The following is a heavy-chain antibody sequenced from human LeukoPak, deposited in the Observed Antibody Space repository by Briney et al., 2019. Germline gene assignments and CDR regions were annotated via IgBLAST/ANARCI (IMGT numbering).Heavy chain of an antibody. CDR1: GFTFSSYA. J-gene: IGHJ6*02. D-gene: IGHD3-10*01. CDR2: IYSDDST. CDR3: ARERIYFGSGRDLTDARLFYYYGMDV. Sequence: GGSLRLSCAASGFTFSSYAMSWVRQAPGKGLEWVSVIYSDDSTYHSDSVKGRFTISRDNSESTLYLQMNSVRAEDTAVYYCARERIYFGSGRDLTDARLFYYYGMDVWGQGTTVTVSS. V-gene: IGHV3-53*01.